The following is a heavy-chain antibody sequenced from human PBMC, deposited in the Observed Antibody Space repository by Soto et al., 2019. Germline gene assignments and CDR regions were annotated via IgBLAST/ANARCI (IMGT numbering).Heavy chain of an antibody. CDR1: GYTFTGYY. CDR3: ARGDPAQDYYYYMDV. CDR2: INPNSGGT. Sequence: ASLKVSCKASGYTFTGYYMRWVRQAPGQGLEWMGWINPNSGGTNYAQKFQGWVAMTRDTSISTAYMELSRLRSDDTAVYYCARGDPAQDYYYYMDVWGKGTTVTVSS. V-gene: IGHV1-2*04. J-gene: IGHJ6*03.